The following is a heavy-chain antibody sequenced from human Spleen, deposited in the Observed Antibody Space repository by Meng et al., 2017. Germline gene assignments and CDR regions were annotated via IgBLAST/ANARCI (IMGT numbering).Heavy chain of an antibody. D-gene: IGHD4-17*01. J-gene: IGHJ4*02. CDR3: TTYEYGDSDGDY. Sequence: VQLQQLGAGLLKPSETLSLTGAVSGGSFTAYYWSWIRQPPGKGLEWVGDINHSGSSNYNPSLKSRVTMSVDTSKNQFSLKLSSVTAADTAIYYCTTYEYGDSDGDYWSQGTLVTVSS. V-gene: IGHV4-34*01. CDR1: GGSFTAYY. CDR2: INHSGSS.